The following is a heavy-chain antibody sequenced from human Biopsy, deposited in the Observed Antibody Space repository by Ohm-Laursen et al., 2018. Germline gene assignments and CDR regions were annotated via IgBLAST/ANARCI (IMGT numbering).Heavy chain of an antibody. V-gene: IGHV1-69*06. CDR1: GGTFSSYT. D-gene: IGHD3-22*01. Sequence: ASVKVSCKASGGTFSSYTFAWVRQAPGQRPEWMGDVMPFFGTAQYAPKLQGRVSMTADKTTYTAYMKLTSLTSEDTAVYFCARHYYDTSGYNWFDPWGQGTLVTVSS. CDR3: ARHYYDTSGYNWFDP. J-gene: IGHJ5*02. CDR2: VMPFFGTA.